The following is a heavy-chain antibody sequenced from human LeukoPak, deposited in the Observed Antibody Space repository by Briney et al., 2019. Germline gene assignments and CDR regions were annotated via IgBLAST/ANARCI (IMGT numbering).Heavy chain of an antibody. CDR3: ARGYWEMATPHFDY. CDR2: ISSSGSTI. Sequence: GGSLRLSCAASGFTFSDYCMSWIRQAPGKGLEWVSYISSSGSTIYYADSVKGRFTISRDNAKNSLYLQMNSLRAEDTAVYYCARGYWEMATPHFDYWGQGTLVTVSS. V-gene: IGHV3-11*01. D-gene: IGHD5-24*01. J-gene: IGHJ4*02. CDR1: GFTFSDYC.